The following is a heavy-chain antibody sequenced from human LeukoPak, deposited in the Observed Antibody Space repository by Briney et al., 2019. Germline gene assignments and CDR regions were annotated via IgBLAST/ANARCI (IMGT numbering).Heavy chain of an antibody. CDR2: INPSGGST. J-gene: IGHJ4*02. Sequence: GASVKVSCKASGYTFTSYYMHWVRLAPGQGLEWMGKINPSGGSTSYAQKFQGRGTMTRDTSTSTVYMELSSLRSEDTAVYYCARSYNWNRPLDYWGQGTLVTVSS. CDR1: GYTFTSYY. CDR3: ARSYNWNRPLDY. D-gene: IGHD1-20*01. V-gene: IGHV1-46*01.